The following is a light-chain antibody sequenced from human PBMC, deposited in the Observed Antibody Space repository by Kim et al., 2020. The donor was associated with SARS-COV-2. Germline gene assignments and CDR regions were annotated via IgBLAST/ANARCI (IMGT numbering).Light chain of an antibody. V-gene: IGLV3-19*01. Sequence: SSELTQDPTVSVALGQTDRITCQGDSLRKSYASWYQQKPGQAPVHVMSDENNRPSGIPDRFSGSRSGNTASLTITGAQAEDEADYYCCSRDSGGNHLVFG. CDR2: DEN. J-gene: IGLJ3*02. CDR1: SLRKSY. CDR3: CSRDSGGNHLV.